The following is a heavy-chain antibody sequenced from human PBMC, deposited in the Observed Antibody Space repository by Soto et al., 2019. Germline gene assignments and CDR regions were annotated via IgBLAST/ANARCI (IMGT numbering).Heavy chain of an antibody. Sequence: GGSLRLSCAASGFTFSSYWMHWFRQAPGKGLVWVSRINSDGSSTSYADSVKGRFTISRDNAKNTLYLQMNSLRAEDTAVYYCARDGYKPSSYYDFWSGYVSHAFDIWGQGTMVTVSS. CDR1: GFTFSSYW. V-gene: IGHV3-74*01. D-gene: IGHD3-3*01. CDR3: ARDGYKPSSYYDFWSGYVSHAFDI. CDR2: INSDGSST. J-gene: IGHJ3*02.